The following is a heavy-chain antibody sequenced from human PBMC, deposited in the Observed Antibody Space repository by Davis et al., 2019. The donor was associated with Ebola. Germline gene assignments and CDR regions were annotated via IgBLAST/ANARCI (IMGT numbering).Heavy chain of an antibody. CDR1: GFTFSTYY. CDR2: IPHVGSEK. V-gene: IGHV3-7*01. J-gene: IGHJ6*04. D-gene: IGHD3-16*01. Sequence: GGSLRLSCAASGFTFSTYYITWVRQAPGKGLEWVATIPHVGSEKYYVDSVKGRFTSSGDNAKNSVYLQMNSLRVEDTAVYYCARDWAGLDVWGRGTTVTVSS. CDR3: ARDWAGLDV.